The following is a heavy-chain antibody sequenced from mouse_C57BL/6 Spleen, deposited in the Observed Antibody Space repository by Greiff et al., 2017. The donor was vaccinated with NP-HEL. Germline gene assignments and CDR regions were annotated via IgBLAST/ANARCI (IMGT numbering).Heavy chain of an antibody. D-gene: IGHD2-4*01. CDR2: IWSDGST. CDR1: GFSLTSYG. Sequence: VKLMESGPGLVAPSQSLSITCTVSGFSLTSYGVHWVRQPPGKGLEWLVVIWSDGSTTYNSALKSRLSISKDNSKSQVFLKMNSLQTDDTAMYYCARHEGITRAMDYWGQGTSVTVSS. V-gene: IGHV2-6-1*01. J-gene: IGHJ4*01. CDR3: ARHEGITRAMDY.